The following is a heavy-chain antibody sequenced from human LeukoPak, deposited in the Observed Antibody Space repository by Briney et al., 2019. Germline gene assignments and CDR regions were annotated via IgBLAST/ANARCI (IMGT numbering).Heavy chain of an antibody. CDR2: ISSSGSTI. V-gene: IGHV3-48*03. Sequence: PGGSLRLSCAASGFTFSSYEMNWVRQAPGKGLEWVSYISSSGSTIYYADSVKGRFTISRDNAKNSLYLQMNSLRAEDTAVYYCARDLDSGWYRAFDIWGQGTMVTVSS. CDR1: GFTFSSYE. J-gene: IGHJ3*02. CDR3: ARDLDSGWYRAFDI. D-gene: IGHD6-19*01.